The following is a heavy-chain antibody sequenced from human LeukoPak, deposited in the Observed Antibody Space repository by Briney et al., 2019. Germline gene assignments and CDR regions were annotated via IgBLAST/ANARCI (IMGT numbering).Heavy chain of an antibody. Sequence: PGGSLRLSCAASGFTFSSYGMHWVRQAPGKGLEWVAFIRYDGSNKYYADSVKGRFTISRDNSKNTLYLQMNSLKAEDTAVYYCAKDERVAYYGSGSYDFHYWGQGTLVTVSS. J-gene: IGHJ4*02. CDR1: GFTFSSYG. V-gene: IGHV3-30*02. CDR2: IRYDGSNK. D-gene: IGHD3-10*01. CDR3: AKDERVAYYGSGSYDFHY.